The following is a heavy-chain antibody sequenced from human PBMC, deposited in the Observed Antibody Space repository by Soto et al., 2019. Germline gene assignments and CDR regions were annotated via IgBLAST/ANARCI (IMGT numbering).Heavy chain of an antibody. V-gene: IGHV3-21*01. D-gene: IGHD5-18*01. CDR3: ARDPGIQLKRLNWFDP. CDR2: ISSSSSYI. J-gene: IGHJ5*02. CDR1: GFTFSSYS. Sequence: PGGSLRLSCAASGFTFSSYSMNWVRQAPGKGLEWVSSISSSSSYIYYADSVKGRFTISRDNAKNSLYLQMNSLRAEDTAVYYCARDPGIQLKRLNWFDPWGQGTLVTVSS.